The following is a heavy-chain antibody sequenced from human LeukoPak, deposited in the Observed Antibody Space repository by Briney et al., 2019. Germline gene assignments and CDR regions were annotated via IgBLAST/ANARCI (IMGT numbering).Heavy chain of an antibody. CDR2: INNDGGVT. CDR1: GFTFSSYW. CDR3: ARGRSSSGSMNEY. J-gene: IGHJ4*02. V-gene: IGHV3-74*01. Sequence: GGSLRLSCAASGFTFSSYWMHWVRQAPGKGLVWVSRINNDGGVTTYADSVKGRFTISRDNAKNTLYLQMNSLRAEDTAVYYCARGRSSSGSMNEYWGQGTLVTVSS. D-gene: IGHD3-10*01.